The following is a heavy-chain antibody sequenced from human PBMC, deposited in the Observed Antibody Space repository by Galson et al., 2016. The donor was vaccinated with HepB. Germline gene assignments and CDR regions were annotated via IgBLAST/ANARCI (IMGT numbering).Heavy chain of an antibody. CDR2: KFTGGST. Sequence: TLSLTCTVSGGSITSSDHYWTWIRQSAGRGLEWIGRKFTGGSTNYNPALSSRVTLSFDRSKSQFSLELTSVTAADTAVYYCARDRIAHDAFDIWGQGTMVTVSS. D-gene: IGHD2/OR15-2a*01. V-gene: IGHV4-61*02. J-gene: IGHJ3*02. CDR1: GGSITSSDHY. CDR3: ARDRIAHDAFDI.